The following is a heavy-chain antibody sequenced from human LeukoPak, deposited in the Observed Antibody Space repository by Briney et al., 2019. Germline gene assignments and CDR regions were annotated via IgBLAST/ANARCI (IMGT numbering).Heavy chain of an antibody. J-gene: IGHJ5*02. Sequence: ASVKLSCKASGYTFTSHDIDWVRQAPGQGLEWMGWMNPNSGNTGYAQKFQGRVTMTSDTSVTTAYMEVSSLAPEDTAVYFCARQLGRTNNWFDPWGQGTLVTVS. CDR1: GYTFTSHD. CDR2: MNPNSGNT. CDR3: ARQLGRTNNWFDP. V-gene: IGHV1-8*01. D-gene: IGHD7-27*01.